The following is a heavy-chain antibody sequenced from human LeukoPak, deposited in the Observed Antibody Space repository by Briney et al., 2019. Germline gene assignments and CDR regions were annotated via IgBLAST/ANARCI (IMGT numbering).Heavy chain of an antibody. CDR2: IKQDGSEE. J-gene: IGHJ6*02. Sequence: QAGGSLRLSCAASGFTFSSYWMSWVRQAPGKGLEWVANIKQDGSEEVYVDSVKGRFTISRDNAENSLFLQMNTLRAEDTAVYYCARDPYSSTWSYGMDVWGQGTTVTVSS. D-gene: IGHD6-6*01. CDR3: ARDPYSSTWSYGMDV. CDR1: GFTFSSYW. V-gene: IGHV3-7*05.